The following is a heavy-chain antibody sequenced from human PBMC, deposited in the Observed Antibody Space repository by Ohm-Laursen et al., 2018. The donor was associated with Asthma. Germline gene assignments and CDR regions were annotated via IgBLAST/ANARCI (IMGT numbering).Heavy chain of an antibody. CDR3: ATNLPYEAENY. CDR1: GVAFTDSW. CDR2: IYPDGGEK. V-gene: IGHV3-7*05. J-gene: IGHJ4*02. D-gene: IGHD3-16*01. Sequence: SLRLSCAASGVAFTDSWMSWVRQAPGKGLEWVANIYPDGGEKYYVDSVDGRFTISRDNAKNSLYLQMNSPRAEDTAVYYCATNLPYEAENYWGQGTLVTVSS.